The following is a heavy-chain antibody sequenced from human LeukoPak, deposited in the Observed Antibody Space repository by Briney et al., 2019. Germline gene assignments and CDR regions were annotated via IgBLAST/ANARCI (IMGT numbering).Heavy chain of an antibody. J-gene: IGHJ4*02. CDR2: INQDGDRT. Sequence: GGSLRLSCAASRLTFSHYWMSWVRQAPGKGLEWVAAINQDGDRTEYVDSVKGRFSISRDSATNSWDPQMSSLRVDDTALYYCATLVFSDGWCPGYWGQGTLVTVSS. V-gene: IGHV3-7*01. CDR1: RLTFSHYW. CDR3: ATLVFSDGWCPGY. D-gene: IGHD5-24*01.